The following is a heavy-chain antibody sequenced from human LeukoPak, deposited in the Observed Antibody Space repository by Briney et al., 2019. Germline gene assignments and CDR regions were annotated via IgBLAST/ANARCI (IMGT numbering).Heavy chain of an antibody. CDR3: TRSAAGVVGAADY. D-gene: IGHD2-15*01. CDR1: GGSISNY. CDR2: IYYSGST. J-gene: IGHJ4*02. V-gene: IGHV4-59*01. Sequence: PSETLSLTCTVSGGSISNYWSWIRQPPGKELEWIGYIYYSGSTNYNPSFKSRVTISVDTSKNQFSLSLNSVTAAGTAVYYCTRSAAGVVGAADYWGQGTLVTVSS.